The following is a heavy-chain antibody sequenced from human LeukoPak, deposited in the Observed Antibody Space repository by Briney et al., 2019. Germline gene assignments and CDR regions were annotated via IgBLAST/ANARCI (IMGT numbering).Heavy chain of an antibody. CDR1: GGSISSYY. V-gene: IGHV4-59*01. CDR2: IYDSGST. D-gene: IGHD5-12*01. CDR3: ARGGSGYDSFYYYGMDV. J-gene: IGHJ6*02. Sequence: SETLSLTCTVSGGSISSYYWSWIRQPPGKGLEWIGYIYDSGSTNYNPSLKSRVTISVDTSKNQFSLKLSSVTAADTAVYYCARGGSGYDSFYYYGMDVWGQGTTVTVSS.